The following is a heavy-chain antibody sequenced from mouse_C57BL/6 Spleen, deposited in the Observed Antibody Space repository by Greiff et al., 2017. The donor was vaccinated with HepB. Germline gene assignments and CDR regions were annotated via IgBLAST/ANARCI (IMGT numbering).Heavy chain of an antibody. CDR2: IYPGDGDT. Sequence: QVQLKQSGAELVKPGASVKLSCKASGYAFSSYWMNWVKQRPGKGLEWIGQIYPGDGDTNYNGKFKGKATLTADKSSSTAYMQLSSLTSEDSAVYFCAREASKFYGYYFDYWGQGTTLTVSS. D-gene: IGHD1-2*01. CDR1: GYAFSSYW. J-gene: IGHJ2*01. CDR3: AREASKFYGYYFDY. V-gene: IGHV1-80*01.